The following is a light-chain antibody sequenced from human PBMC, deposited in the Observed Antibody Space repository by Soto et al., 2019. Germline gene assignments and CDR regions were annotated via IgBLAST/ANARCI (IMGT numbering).Light chain of an antibody. V-gene: IGKV2-28*01. Sequence: DIVMTQSPLSLPVTPGEPASISCRSSQSLLHRNGQNYLDWYLQKSGQPPQLLIYLGSNRPSGVTDRISRNGSGTDFTLKSSRVEPGDVGVYYCMQALKTPRTFGHGTTVEIK. J-gene: IGKJ1*01. CDR1: QSLLHRNGQNY. CDR3: MQALKTPRT. CDR2: LGS.